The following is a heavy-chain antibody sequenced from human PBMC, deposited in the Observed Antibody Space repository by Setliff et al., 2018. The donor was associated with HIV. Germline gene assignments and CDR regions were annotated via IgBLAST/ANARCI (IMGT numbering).Heavy chain of an antibody. Sequence: SVKVSCKASGDTSRSYAISWVRQAPGQGPEWMGRIIPALGTANYAPKFKDRVTISADKSTRTAYMDLTSLTFDDTGVYYCARDIGDDFWSGYSNWFDPWGQGTLVTVS. V-gene: IGHV1-69*04. J-gene: IGHJ5*02. CDR3: ARDIGDDFWSGYSNWFDP. D-gene: IGHD3-3*01. CDR1: GDTSRSYA. CDR2: IIPALGTA.